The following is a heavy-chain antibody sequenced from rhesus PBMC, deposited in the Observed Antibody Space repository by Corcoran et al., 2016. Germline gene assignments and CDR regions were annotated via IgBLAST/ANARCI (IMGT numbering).Heavy chain of an antibody. D-gene: IGHD3-9*01. CDR1: GFTFSSYG. V-gene: IGHV3S5*01. CDR2: INSGRGST. Sequence: EVQLVETGGGLVQPGGSLKLSCAASGFTFSSYGMSWVRQAPGKGLEWVSAINSGRGSTYYAASLKGRFNISRDNSKTTLSLQMNSLRAEDTAVYYCAKAEDDYCYYYTADYFDYWGQGVLVTVSS. J-gene: IGHJ4*01. CDR3: AKAEDDYCYYYTADYFDY.